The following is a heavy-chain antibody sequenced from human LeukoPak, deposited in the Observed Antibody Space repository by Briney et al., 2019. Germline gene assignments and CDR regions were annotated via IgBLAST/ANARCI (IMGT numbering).Heavy chain of an antibody. J-gene: IGHJ4*02. CDR2: LSGGGDSR. V-gene: IGHV3-23*01. Sequence: GGSLRLSCAASGFAFSNYAMSWVRQAPGKGLEWVSSLSGGGDSRYYADSVMGRFTISRDNSKNTLYLQMNSLRAEDTAVYYCAKAVRSMVTGGGYFDSWGQVTLVTVSS. D-gene: IGHD3-10*01. CDR1: GFAFSNYA. CDR3: AKAVRSMVTGGGYFDS.